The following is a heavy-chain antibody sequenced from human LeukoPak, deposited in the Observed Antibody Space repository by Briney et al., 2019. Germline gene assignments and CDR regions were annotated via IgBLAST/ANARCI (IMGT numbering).Heavy chain of an antibody. CDR3: ARDRYYYDSSGYSTLIDY. CDR1: GFTFSSYA. Sequence: PGGSLRLSCAASGFTFSSYAMHWVRQAPGKGLEWVAVISYDGSNKYYADSVKGRFTISRDNSKNTLYLQMNSLRAEDTAVYYCARDRYYYDSSGYSTLIDYWGQGTLVTVSS. V-gene: IGHV3-30*04. J-gene: IGHJ4*02. D-gene: IGHD3-22*01. CDR2: ISYDGSNK.